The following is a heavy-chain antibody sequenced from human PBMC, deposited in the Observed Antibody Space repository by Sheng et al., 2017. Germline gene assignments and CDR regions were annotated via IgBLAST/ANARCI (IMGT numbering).Heavy chain of an antibody. J-gene: IGHJ5*02. CDR2: IIPIFRST. Sequence: QVQLVQSGAEMKEPGTSVTVSCTASGYSFSNHALSWLRKAPGQGPEWMGGIIPIFRSTNYAQKFQGRVTISADESTSTAYMEMRSLRSEDTAIYYCARDIANGKFDPWGQGTQVIVSS. V-gene: IGHV1-69*13. CDR3: ARDIANGKFDP. CDR1: GYSFSNHA. D-gene: IGHD2-8*01.